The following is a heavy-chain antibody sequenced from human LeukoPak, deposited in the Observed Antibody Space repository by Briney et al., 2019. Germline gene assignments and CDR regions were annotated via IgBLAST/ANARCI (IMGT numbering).Heavy chain of an antibody. CDR2: IYTSGST. D-gene: IGHD1-26*01. J-gene: IGHJ4*02. CDR1: GGSISSYY. Sequence: SETLSLTCTVSGGSISSYYWSWIRQPVGKGLEWIGRIYTSGSTNYNPSLKSRVTMSVDSSKNQFSLKLSSVTAADTAVYYCARTYSGRSYYFDCWGQGTLVTVSS. V-gene: IGHV4-4*07. CDR3: ARTYSGRSYYFDC.